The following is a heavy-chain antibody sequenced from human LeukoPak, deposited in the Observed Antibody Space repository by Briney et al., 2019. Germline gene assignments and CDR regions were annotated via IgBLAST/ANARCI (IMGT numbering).Heavy chain of an antibody. D-gene: IGHD3-10*01. J-gene: IGHJ6*03. CDR3: ARVRPGNYYMDV. CDR1: GYTFTSYD. V-gene: IGHV1-2*02. CDR2: INPNSGGT. Sequence: ASVKVSCKASGYTFTSYDINWVRQATGQGLEWMGWINPNSGGTNYAQKFQGRVTMTRDTSISTAYMELSRLRSDDTAVYYCARVRPGNYYMDVWGKGATVTVSS.